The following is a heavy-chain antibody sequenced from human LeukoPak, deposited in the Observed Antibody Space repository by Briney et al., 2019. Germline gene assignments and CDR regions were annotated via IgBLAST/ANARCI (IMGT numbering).Heavy chain of an antibody. Sequence: SGPALVKPTQTLTLTCTFSGFSLSTSGMCVSWIRQPPGKALEWLARIDWDDDKYYSTSLKTRLTISKDTSKNQVVLTMTNMDPVDTATYYCARRRTTIAAAGSSDAFDIWGQGTMVTVSS. CDR1: GFSLSTSGMC. V-gene: IGHV2-70*11. CDR3: ARRRTTIAAAGSSDAFDI. CDR2: IDWDDDK. J-gene: IGHJ3*02. D-gene: IGHD6-13*01.